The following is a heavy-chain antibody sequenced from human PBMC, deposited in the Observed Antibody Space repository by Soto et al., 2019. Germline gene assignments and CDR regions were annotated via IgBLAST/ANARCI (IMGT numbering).Heavy chain of an antibody. CDR3: AREVLVRGIKYHGMDV. CDR2: WYDGSNK. Sequence: QVQLVESGRGVVQPGRSLSVSCAAPGFTCSMAYTGSARLQARGWSGWKVWYDGSNKYYADSVKGRFTISRENSKNTLYLQMNSLRAEDTAVYYCAREVLVRGIKYHGMDVWGQGTTVTVSS. J-gene: IGHJ6*02. CDR1: GFTCSMA. V-gene: IGHV3-33*01. D-gene: IGHD3-10*01.